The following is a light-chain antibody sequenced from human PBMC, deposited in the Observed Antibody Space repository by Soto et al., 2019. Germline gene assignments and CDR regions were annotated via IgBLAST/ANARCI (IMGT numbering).Light chain of an antibody. CDR2: QDS. V-gene: IGLV3-1*01. Sequence: SYELTQPPSVSVSPGQTASITCSGDKSGDKYACWYQQKPGQSPVLVIYQDSKRPSGIPERFSGSNSGNTATLTISGTQAMDEADYYCQAWDSSIAVFGGGTQLTVL. J-gene: IGLJ7*01. CDR1: KSGDKY. CDR3: QAWDSSIAV.